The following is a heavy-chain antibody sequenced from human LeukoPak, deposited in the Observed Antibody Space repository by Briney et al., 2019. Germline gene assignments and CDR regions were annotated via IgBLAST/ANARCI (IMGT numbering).Heavy chain of an antibody. Sequence: PSETLSLTCTVSGGSISSYYWSWIRQPPGKGLEWIGYIYYSGSTNYNPSLKSRVTISVDTSKNQFSLKLSSVAAADTAVYYCASVRDYRGGLDYWGQGTLVTVSS. J-gene: IGHJ4*02. CDR3: ASVRDYRGGLDY. V-gene: IGHV4-59*01. CDR2: IYYSGST. D-gene: IGHD4-11*01. CDR1: GGSISSYY.